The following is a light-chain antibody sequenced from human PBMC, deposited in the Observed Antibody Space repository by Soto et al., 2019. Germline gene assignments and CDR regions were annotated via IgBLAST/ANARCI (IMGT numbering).Light chain of an antibody. CDR3: QQFQTYV. V-gene: IGKV1-5*03. CDR2: KAS. CDR1: QPIGDF. Sequence: DIQMTQSPSTLSASVGDRVTITCRASQPIGDFLAWYRQKPGKAPKLLIYKASRLERWVPSRFSGGGSGTEFTLNISSLQPDDFASYYCQQFQTYVFGQGTKVDIK. J-gene: IGKJ1*01.